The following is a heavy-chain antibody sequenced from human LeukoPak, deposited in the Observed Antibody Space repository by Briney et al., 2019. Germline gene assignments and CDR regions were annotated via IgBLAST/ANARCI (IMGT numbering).Heavy chain of an antibody. CDR3: ARGTTAAAGIFDC. V-gene: IGHV4-4*07. CDR2: IYSSGST. Sequence: SETLSLTCSVSGGSISSYYWSWVRQPAGKGLEWIGRIYSSGSTNYNPSLNSRVTMSVDTSNNQFSLRLTSVTAADTAVYYCARGTTAAAGIFDCWGQETLVTVSS. CDR1: GGSISSYY. J-gene: IGHJ4*02. D-gene: IGHD6-13*01.